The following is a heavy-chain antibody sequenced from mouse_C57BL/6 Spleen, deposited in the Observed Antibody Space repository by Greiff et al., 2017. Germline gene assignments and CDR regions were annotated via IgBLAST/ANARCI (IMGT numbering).Heavy chain of an antibody. D-gene: IGHD4-1*02. CDR1: GYTFTRYW. CDR2: IDPNSGGT. V-gene: IGHV1-72*01. CDR3: ARATGTEDYFDY. J-gene: IGHJ2*01. Sequence: QVQLQQPGAELVKPGASVKLSCKASGYTFTRYWMHWVKQRPGRGLEWIGSIDPNSGGTKYNEKFKSKATLTVDKPSSTAYMQLSSLTSEDSAVYYCARATGTEDYFDYWGQGTTLTVSS.